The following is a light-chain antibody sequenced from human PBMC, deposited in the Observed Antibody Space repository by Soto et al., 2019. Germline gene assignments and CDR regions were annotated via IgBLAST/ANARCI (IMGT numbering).Light chain of an antibody. CDR1: SSDVDTYKY. V-gene: IGLV2-14*01. CDR3: CSYAGSTTRVQ. J-gene: IGLJ2*01. Sequence: QSVLTQPASVSGSPGQSITISCTGTSSDVDTYKYVSWYQQHPGKAPKLIIYEVSYRPSGVSDRFSGSKSGNTASLTISGLQAEDEADYYCCSYAGSTTRVQFGGGTQLTVL. CDR2: EVS.